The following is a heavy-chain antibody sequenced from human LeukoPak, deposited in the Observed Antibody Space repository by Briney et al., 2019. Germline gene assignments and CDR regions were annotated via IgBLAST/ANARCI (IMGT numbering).Heavy chain of an antibody. V-gene: IGHV3-30*02. CDR2: IQNDATSK. Sequence: GGSLRLSCAASGFTFSSYNIHWVRQAPGKGLEWVAFIQNDATSKYYAESVKGRFTASRDNSKNTSFLQMIDLRPEDTAVYYCARVLAGLWYFDLWGRGTLVTVSS. CDR3: ARVLAGLWYFDL. D-gene: IGHD2-15*01. J-gene: IGHJ2*01. CDR1: GFTFSSYN.